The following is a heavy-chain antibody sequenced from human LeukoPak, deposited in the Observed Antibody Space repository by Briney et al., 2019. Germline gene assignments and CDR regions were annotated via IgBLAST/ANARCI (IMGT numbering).Heavy chain of an antibody. CDR1: GYTFTSYY. J-gene: IGHJ3*02. CDR2: INPSSGST. V-gene: IGHV1-2*02. Sequence: GASVKVSCKTSGYTFTSYYMHWVRQAPGQGLEWMGIINPSSGSTNYAQKFQGRVTMTRDTSISTAYMELSRLRSDDTAVYYCARDLGYYDSSGYYYDAFDIWGQGTMVTVSS. CDR3: ARDLGYYDSSGYYYDAFDI. D-gene: IGHD3-22*01.